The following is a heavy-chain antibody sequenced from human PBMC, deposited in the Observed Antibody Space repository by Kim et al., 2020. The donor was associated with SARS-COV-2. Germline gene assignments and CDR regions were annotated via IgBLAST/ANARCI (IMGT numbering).Heavy chain of an antibody. CDR3: ARRDSSSWFRRWSFVP. D-gene: IGHD6-13*01. V-gene: IGHV4-34*01. Sequence: SETLSLTCAVYGGSFSGYYWSWIRQPPGKGLEWMGEINHSGSTNYNPSLKSRVTISVDTSTNQFSLKLSSVTAADTAVYYCARRDSSSWFRRWSFVPWGQGTLVTVSS. J-gene: IGHJ5*02. CDR1: GGSFSGYY. CDR2: INHSGST.